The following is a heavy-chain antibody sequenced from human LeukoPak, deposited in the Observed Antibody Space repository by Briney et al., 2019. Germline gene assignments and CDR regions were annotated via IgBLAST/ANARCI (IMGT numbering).Heavy chain of an antibody. CDR2: INWNGDSI. Sequence: GGSLRLSCAVSGFTFDDYAMHWVRQVPGKGLEWVSGINWNGDSIGYADSVKGRFTTSRDNAKNSLYLQMNSLRAEDTAFYYCAINGGGDSGYGNFDYWGQGTLVTVSS. CDR3: AINGGGDSGYGNFDY. J-gene: IGHJ4*02. CDR1: GFTFDDYA. V-gene: IGHV3-9*01. D-gene: IGHD5-12*01.